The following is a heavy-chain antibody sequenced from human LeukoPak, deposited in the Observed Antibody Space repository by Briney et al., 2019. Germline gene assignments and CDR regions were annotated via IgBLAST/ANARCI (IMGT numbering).Heavy chain of an antibody. V-gene: IGHV1-2*02. CDR2: INPNSGGT. J-gene: IGHJ6*03. Sequence: GASVKVSCKASGYTFTDYYMHWVRQAPGQGLEWMGWINPNSGGTNYAQKFQGRVTMTRDTSISTAYMELSRLRSDDTAVYYCARMSSSWYTAYYYYMDVWGKGTTVTVSS. D-gene: IGHD6-13*01. CDR3: ARMSSSWYTAYYYYMDV. CDR1: GYTFTDYY.